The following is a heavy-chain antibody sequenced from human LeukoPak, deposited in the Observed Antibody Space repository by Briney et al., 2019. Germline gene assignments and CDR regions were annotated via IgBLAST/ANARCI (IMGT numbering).Heavy chain of an antibody. V-gene: IGHV1-8*01. J-gene: IGHJ6*02. Sequence: ASVKVSCKASGYTFTSYDINWVRQATGQGLEWMGWMNPNSGNTGYAQKFQGRVPMTRNTSISTAYMELSSLRSEDTAVYYCARATYYYGSGDYYYGMDVWGQGTTVTVSS. CDR1: GYTFTSYD. CDR2: MNPNSGNT. CDR3: ARATYYYGSGDYYYGMDV. D-gene: IGHD3-10*01.